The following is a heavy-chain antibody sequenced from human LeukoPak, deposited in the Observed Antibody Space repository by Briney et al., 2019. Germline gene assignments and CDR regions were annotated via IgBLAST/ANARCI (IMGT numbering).Heavy chain of an antibody. Sequence: GGSLRLSCAASGFTFSDYHMTWIRQAPGKGLEWVSYISSSGSTTYYADSVKGRFTISRDNAKNSLYLQMNSLRAEDTAVYCCARDTLFDYWGQGTLVTVSS. J-gene: IGHJ4*02. CDR2: ISSSGSTT. CDR1: GFTFSDYH. V-gene: IGHV3-11*04. CDR3: ARDTLFDY.